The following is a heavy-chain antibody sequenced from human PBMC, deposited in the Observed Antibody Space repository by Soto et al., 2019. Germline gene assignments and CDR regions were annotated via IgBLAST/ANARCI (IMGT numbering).Heavy chain of an antibody. V-gene: IGHV1-18*01. CDR3: ARDYCSSTSCYNPDY. CDR1: GYTFTSYV. D-gene: IGHD2-2*02. J-gene: IGHJ4*02. CDR2: ISAYNDNT. Sequence: VKVSCKASGYTFTSYVISWVRQAPGQGLEWMGWISAYNDNTNYAQKLQGRVAMTADTSQSTAYMELRSLTSDDTAVYYCARDYCSSTSCYNPDYWGQGTLVTVSS.